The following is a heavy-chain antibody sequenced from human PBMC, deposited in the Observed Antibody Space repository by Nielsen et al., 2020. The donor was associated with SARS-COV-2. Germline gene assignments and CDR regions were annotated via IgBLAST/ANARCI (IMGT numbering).Heavy chain of an antibody. V-gene: IGHV3-23*01. J-gene: IGHJ3*02. CDR2: ISGSGGST. D-gene: IGHD4-11*01. CDR3: ARGDNDYSNYGTTPGAFDI. CDR1: GFTFSSYA. Sequence: GGSLRPSCAASGFTFSSYAMSWVRQAPGKGLEWVSAISGSGGSTYYADSVKGRFTISRDNSKNTLYLQVNSLRAEDTAVYYCARGDNDYSNYGTTPGAFDIWGQGTMVTVSS.